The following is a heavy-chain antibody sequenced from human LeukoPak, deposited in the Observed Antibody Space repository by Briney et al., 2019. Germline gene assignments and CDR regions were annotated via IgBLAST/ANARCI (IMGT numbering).Heavy chain of an antibody. CDR3: ALEGDSSTSSNWLDP. V-gene: IGHV4-34*01. J-gene: IGHJ5*02. Sequence: SETLSLTCAVYGGSFSGYYWSWIRQPPGKGLEWIGEINHSGSTNYNPSLKSRVTISVDTSKNQFSLKLSSVAAADTAVYYCALEGDSSTSSNWLDPWGQGTLVTVSS. CDR2: INHSGST. CDR1: GGSFSGYY. D-gene: IGHD2-2*01.